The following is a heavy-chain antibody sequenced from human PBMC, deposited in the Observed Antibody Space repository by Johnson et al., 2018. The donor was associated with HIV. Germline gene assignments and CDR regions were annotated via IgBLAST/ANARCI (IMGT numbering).Heavy chain of an antibody. Sequence: QVQLVESGGGLVQPGGSLRLSCAASGFTFSSYDMHWVRQATGKGLEWVAVISYDGSNKYYADSVKGRFTISRDNSKNTLYLQMNSLRAEDTAVYYCAREMAIAAAGHDAFDIWGQGTMVTVSS. D-gene: IGHD6-13*01. CDR1: GFTFSSYD. J-gene: IGHJ3*02. CDR2: ISYDGSNK. V-gene: IGHV3-30*03. CDR3: AREMAIAAAGHDAFDI.